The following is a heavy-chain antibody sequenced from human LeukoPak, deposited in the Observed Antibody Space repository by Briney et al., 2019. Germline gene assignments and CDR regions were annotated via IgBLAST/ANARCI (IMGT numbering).Heavy chain of an antibody. V-gene: IGHV3-23*01. Sequence: GGSLRLSCAASGFSFSSYAMNWVRQAPGKGLEWVSGISGSGTTYYADSVTGRFTISRDSARNTLYLQMNSLRDEDTAVYYCAKDSGHSSSWYYWGQGTLVTVSS. D-gene: IGHD6-13*01. CDR1: GFSFSSYA. CDR3: AKDSGHSSSWYY. J-gene: IGHJ4*02. CDR2: ISGSGTT.